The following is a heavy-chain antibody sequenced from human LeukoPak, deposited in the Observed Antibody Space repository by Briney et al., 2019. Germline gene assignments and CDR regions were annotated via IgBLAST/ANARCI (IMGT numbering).Heavy chain of an antibody. Sequence: SETLSLSCTVSGGSFSSGSYFWSWIRQPPGKGLEWIGYIYYSGSTNYNPSLKSRVTISKDTSKNQFSLKLSSVTAADTAVYYCARDKGHDWFDPWGQGTLVTVSS. J-gene: IGHJ5*02. V-gene: IGHV4-61*01. CDR3: ARDKGHDWFDP. CDR1: GGSFSSGSYF. CDR2: IYYSGST.